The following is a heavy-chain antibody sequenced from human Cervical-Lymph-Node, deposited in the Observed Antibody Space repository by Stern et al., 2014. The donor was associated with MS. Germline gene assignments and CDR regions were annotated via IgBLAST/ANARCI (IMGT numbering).Heavy chain of an antibody. CDR2: MSSSSSYI. V-gene: IGHV3-21*01. CDR3: ARDGKGPLDY. J-gene: IGHJ4*02. Sequence: EVQLVESGGGLVKPGGSLRLSCAASGFTFSSYTMNWVRQAPGQGLEWVSSMSSSSSYIYYADSVKGRFTISRDNAKNSLYLQMNSLRAEDTAVYYCARDGKGPLDYWGQGTLVTVSS. CDR1: GFTFSSYT. D-gene: IGHD1-26*01.